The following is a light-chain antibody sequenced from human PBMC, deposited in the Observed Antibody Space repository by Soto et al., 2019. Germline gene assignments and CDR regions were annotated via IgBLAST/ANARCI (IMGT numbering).Light chain of an antibody. V-gene: IGKV3-15*01. J-gene: IGKJ2*01. CDR3: QQYNNWPPLYT. Sequence: EIVMTQSPATLSVSPGDRATLSCRASQSVSNYLAWYQQKPGQAPRLLISGASTRATGIPARFSGSGSGTEFTLTISSLQSEDFATYYCQQYNNWPPLYTFGHGTKLEIK. CDR2: GAS. CDR1: QSVSNY.